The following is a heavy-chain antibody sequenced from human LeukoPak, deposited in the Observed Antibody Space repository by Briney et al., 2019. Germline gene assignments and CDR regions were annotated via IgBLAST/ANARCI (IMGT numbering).Heavy chain of an antibody. D-gene: IGHD2-21*02. CDR1: GYTFTSYA. V-gene: IGHV1-69*04. J-gene: IGHJ5*02. CDR2: IIPILGIA. CDR3: ARESYGGDSYGNWFDP. Sequence: SVTVSCKASGYTFTSYAMNWVRQAPGQGLEWMGRIIPILGIANYAQKFQGRVTITADKSTSTAYMELSSLRSEDTAVYYCARESYGGDSYGNWFDPWGQGTLVTVSS.